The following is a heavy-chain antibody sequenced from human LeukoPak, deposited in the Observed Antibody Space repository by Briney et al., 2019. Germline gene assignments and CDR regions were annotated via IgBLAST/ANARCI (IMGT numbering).Heavy chain of an antibody. J-gene: IGHJ4*02. V-gene: IGHV4-39*01. CDR3: ARRVAYSSSWTFDY. CDR2: VSYSGST. D-gene: IGHD6-13*01. CDR1: GGSISSTNYY. Sequence: SETLSLTCTVSGGSISSTNYYWGWIRQPPGKGLEWIGSVSYSGSTYYNPSLKSRVTISVGMSNNQFSLKLSSVTAADTAVYYCARRVAYSSSWTFDYWGQGTLVTVSS.